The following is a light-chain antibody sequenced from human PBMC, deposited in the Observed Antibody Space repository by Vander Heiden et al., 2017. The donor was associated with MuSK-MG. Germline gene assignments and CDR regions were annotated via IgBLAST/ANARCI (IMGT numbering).Light chain of an antibody. Sequence: QSVLTQPPSVSEAPRQRVTISCSGSSSNIGNNAVNWYQQLPGKAPKLLIYYDDLRPSGVSDRFSGSKSGTSASLAISGLQSEDEADYYCAAWDDRLNGYVFGTGTKVTVL. J-gene: IGLJ1*01. CDR2: YDD. CDR3: AAWDDRLNGYV. CDR1: SSNIGNNA. V-gene: IGLV1-36*01.